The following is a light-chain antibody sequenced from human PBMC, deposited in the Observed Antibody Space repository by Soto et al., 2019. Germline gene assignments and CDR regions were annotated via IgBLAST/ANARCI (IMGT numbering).Light chain of an antibody. CDR2: DAS. Sequence: DIQMTQSPSSLSASVGDRVTITCQASQDISNYLNCYQQKPGKAPKLLIYDASNLVTGVPSRFSGSGSGTDFTLTIRSLQPEDIATYYFQQNANLTFGAGTQVQLK. CDR3: QQNANLT. J-gene: IGKJ4*01. CDR1: QDISNY. V-gene: IGKV1-33*01.